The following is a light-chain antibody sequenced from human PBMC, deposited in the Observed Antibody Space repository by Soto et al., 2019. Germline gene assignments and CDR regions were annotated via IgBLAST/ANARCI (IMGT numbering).Light chain of an antibody. J-gene: IGLJ1*01. V-gene: IGLV2-14*01. CDR3: SSYTSSSTRV. CDR2: DVS. CDR1: SSDVGGYKY. Sequence: QSALTQPASGSGSPGQSITISCTGTSSDVGGYKYVSWYQQHPGKAPKLMIYDVSNRPSGVSNRFSGSKSGNTASLTISGLQAEYEADYYCSSYTSSSTRVFGTGTKLTVL.